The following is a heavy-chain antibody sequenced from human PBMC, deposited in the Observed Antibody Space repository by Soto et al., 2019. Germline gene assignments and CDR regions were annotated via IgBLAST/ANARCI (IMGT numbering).Heavy chain of an antibody. CDR1: GGSISSSNW. V-gene: IGHV4-4*02. J-gene: IGHJ4*02. CDR2: IYHSGST. CDR3: ARGARYSSSWSIDY. Sequence: SETLSLTCAVSGGSISSSNWLSWFLQPPWKGLEWIGEIYHSGSTNYNPSLKSRVTISVDKSKNQFSLKLSSVTAADTAVYYCARGARYSSSWSIDYWGQGTLVTVSS. D-gene: IGHD6-13*01.